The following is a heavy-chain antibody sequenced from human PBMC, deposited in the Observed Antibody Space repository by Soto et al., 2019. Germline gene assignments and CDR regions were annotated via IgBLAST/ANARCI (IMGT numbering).Heavy chain of an antibody. V-gene: IGHV1-18*01. CDR1: GYTFTSYG. CDR2: ISAYNGNT. Sequence: ASVKVSCKASGYTFTSYGISWVRQAPGQGLEWMGWISAYNGNTNYAQKLQGRVTMTTDTSTSTAYMELRSLRSDDTAVYYCARVSEVEDTAMAADWFDPWGQGPLVTVSS. J-gene: IGHJ5*02. D-gene: IGHD5-18*01. CDR3: ARVSEVEDTAMAADWFDP.